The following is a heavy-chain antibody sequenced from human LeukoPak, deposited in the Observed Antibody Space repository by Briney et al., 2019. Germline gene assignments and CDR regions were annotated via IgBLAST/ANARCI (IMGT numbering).Heavy chain of an antibody. V-gene: IGHV3-30*03. D-gene: IGHD3-10*01. CDR3: ARDLFSGSGSGVDV. J-gene: IGHJ6*02. Sequence: GGSLRLSCTASGFTFSSYGMHWVRQAPGKGLEWVAVISYDGSNKYYADSVKGRFTISRDNSKNTLYLQMNSLRAEDTAVYYCARDLFSGSGSGVDVWGQGTTVTVSS. CDR2: ISYDGSNK. CDR1: GFTFSSYG.